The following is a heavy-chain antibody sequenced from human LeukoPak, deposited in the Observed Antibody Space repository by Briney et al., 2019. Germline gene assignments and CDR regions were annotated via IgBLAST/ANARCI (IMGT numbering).Heavy chain of an antibody. V-gene: IGHV4-34*01. CDR2: INHSGST. Sequence: PSETLSLTCAVYGGSFSGYYWSWIRQPPGKGLEWIGEINHSGSTNYNPSLKSRVTISVDTSKNQFSLKLSSVTAADTAVYYCARLWFGELWPKLLWGQGTLVTASS. CDR3: ARLWFGELWPKLL. J-gene: IGHJ4*02. CDR1: GGSFSGYY. D-gene: IGHD3-10*01.